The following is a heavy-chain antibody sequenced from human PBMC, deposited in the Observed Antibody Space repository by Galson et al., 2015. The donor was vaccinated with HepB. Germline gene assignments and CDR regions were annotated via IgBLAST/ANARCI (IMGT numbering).Heavy chain of an antibody. CDR2: IYPDDSDT. CDR3: ARHVWSAYYITHFDAFDI. D-gene: IGHD3-3*01. CDR1: GYSFPKYW. V-gene: IGHV5-51*01. Sequence: QSGVEVKRPGESLRISCKSSGYSFPKYWIGWVRQMPGKGLEWMGIIYPDDSDTRYSPSFQGQVTISADKSINTAYLQLSSLEASDTAMYYCARHVWSAYYITHFDAFDIWGQGTMVTVTS. J-gene: IGHJ3*02.